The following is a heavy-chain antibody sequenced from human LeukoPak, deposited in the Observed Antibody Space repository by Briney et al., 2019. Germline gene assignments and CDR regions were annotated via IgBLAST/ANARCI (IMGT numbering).Heavy chain of an antibody. CDR3: ARGPLWFGESDYYYYGMDV. J-gene: IGHJ6*02. D-gene: IGHD3-10*01. Sequence: GGSLRLSYAASGFTVSSNYMSWVRQAPGKGLEWVSVIYSGGSTYYADSVKGRFTISRDNSKNTLYLQMNSLRAEDTAVYYCARGPLWFGESDYYYYGMDVWGQGTTVTVSS. V-gene: IGHV3-66*01. CDR2: IYSGGST. CDR1: GFTVSSNY.